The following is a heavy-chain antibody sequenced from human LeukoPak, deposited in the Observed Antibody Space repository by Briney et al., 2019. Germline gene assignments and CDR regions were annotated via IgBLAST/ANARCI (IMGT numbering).Heavy chain of an antibody. D-gene: IGHD6-13*01. CDR1: GFTFSSYE. Sequence: GGSLRLSCAASGFTFSSYEMNWVRQAPGKGLEWVSYISSSAGTTYYADSVKGRFTISRDNAKSSLYLQMNSLRAEDTAVYYCARDPYSSSWSYGMDVWGQGTTVTVSS. CDR3: ARDPYSSSWSYGMDV. J-gene: IGHJ6*02. CDR2: ISSSAGTT. V-gene: IGHV3-48*03.